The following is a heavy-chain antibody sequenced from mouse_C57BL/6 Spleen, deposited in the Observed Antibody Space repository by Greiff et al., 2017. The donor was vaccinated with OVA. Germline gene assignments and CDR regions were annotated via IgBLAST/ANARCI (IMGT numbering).Heavy chain of an antibody. CDR1: GYTFTSYW. J-gene: IGHJ4*01. CDR2: IDPSDSYT. D-gene: IGHD2-5*01. V-gene: IGHV1-59*01. CDR3: GKIGGYYSNRYAMDY. Sequence: QVQLQQPGAELVRPGPSVKLSCKASGYTFTSYWMHWVKQRPGQGLEWIGVIDPSDSYTNYNQKFKGKATLTVDTSSSTAYMQLSSLTSEDSAVYYCGKIGGYYSNRYAMDYWGQGTSVTVSS.